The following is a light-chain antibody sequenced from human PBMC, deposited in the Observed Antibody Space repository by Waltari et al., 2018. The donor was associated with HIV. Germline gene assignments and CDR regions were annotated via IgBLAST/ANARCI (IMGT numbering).Light chain of an antibody. V-gene: IGLV2-14*01. CDR1: LSAVVRYND. Sequence: SALPQPASVSVSPRQSITLPCTLPLSAVVRYNDVPCSQQHPGNAPKLRIYDVSYRPSGVSNRFSGSKSGNTASLTISGLQAEDEADYYCSSYTSSSTLYVVFGGGTKLTVL. CDR3: SSYTSSSTLYVV. CDR2: DVS. J-gene: IGLJ2*01.